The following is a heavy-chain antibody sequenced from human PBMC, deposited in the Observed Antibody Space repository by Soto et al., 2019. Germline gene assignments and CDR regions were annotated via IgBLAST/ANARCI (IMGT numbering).Heavy chain of an antibody. CDR1: GFTFSNPG. J-gene: IGHJ4*02. CDR2: ITGSGDTT. Sequence: EVQVLESGGGLVPPGGSLRLSCAASGFTFSNPGMSWVRQAPGQGLEWVSAITGSGDTTYYADSVKGRFTISRDNSKSTLYLQMNSLRAEDTAVYYCAKINGYFDYWGQGTLVTVSS. CDR3: AKINGYFDY. V-gene: IGHV3-23*01.